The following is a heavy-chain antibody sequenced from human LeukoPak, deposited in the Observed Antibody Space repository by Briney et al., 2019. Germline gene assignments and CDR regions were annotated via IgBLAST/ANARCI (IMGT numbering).Heavy chain of an antibody. V-gene: IGHV1-69*05. CDR1: GGTFRTDA. Sequence: SVKVSCKASGGTFRTDAIAWIRQAPGEELEWMGGIIPFMGAPNFAQRLHGRVTITTDETTSTVYMELSSLRSEDTAVYYCAREVITETTLGWFDPWGQGTLITVSS. J-gene: IGHJ5*02. CDR3: AREVITETTLGWFDP. CDR2: IIPFMGAP. D-gene: IGHD1-7*01.